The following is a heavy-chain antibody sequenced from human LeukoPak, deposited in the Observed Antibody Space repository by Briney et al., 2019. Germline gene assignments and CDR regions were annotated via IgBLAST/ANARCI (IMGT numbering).Heavy chain of an antibody. V-gene: IGHV3-23*01. J-gene: IGHJ4*02. CDR2: ISGSGGST. D-gene: IGHD3-10*01. CDR1: GFTFSSYA. Sequence: GGSLRLSCAASGFTFSSYAMSWVRQAPGKGLEWVSAISGSGGSTYYADSVKGRFTISRDNSKNTLYLQMNSPRAEDTAVYYCAKARNYYYGSGSYVDYWGQGTLVTVSS. CDR3: AKARNYYYGSGSYVDY.